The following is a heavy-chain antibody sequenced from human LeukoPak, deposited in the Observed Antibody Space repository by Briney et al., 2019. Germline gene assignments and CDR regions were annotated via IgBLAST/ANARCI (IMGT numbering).Heavy chain of an antibody. Sequence: SETLSLTCAVYGGSFSVYYWSWIRQPPGKGLEWIGEINHSGSTNYNPPLKSRVTISVDTSKNQFSLKLSSVTAADTAVYYCARDRIVNSNYKGWFDPWGQGTLVTVSS. CDR3: ARDRIVNSNYKGWFDP. J-gene: IGHJ5*02. V-gene: IGHV4-34*01. CDR2: INHSGST. D-gene: IGHD4-11*01. CDR1: GGSFSVYY.